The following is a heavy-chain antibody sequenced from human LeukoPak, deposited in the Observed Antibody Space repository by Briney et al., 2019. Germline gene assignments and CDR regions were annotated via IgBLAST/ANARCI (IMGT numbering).Heavy chain of an antibody. CDR3: GTLGVMWDVDY. V-gene: IGHV3-74*01. CDR1: GFTFSRYW. Sequence: GGSLRLSCAASGFTFSRYWMFWVRHAPGKELVWVSRINSDGTSTNYADSVKGRFTISRDNTRSTLYLQMNSLRPEDTAVYSCGTLGVMWDVDYWGQGALVTVSS. J-gene: IGHJ4*02. CDR2: INSDGTST. D-gene: IGHD1-26*01.